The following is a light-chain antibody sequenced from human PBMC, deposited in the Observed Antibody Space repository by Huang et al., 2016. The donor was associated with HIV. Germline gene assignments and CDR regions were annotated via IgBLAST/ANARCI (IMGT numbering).Light chain of an antibody. CDR1: QSVGSK. Sequence: EIVMTQSLATLSVSPGERATLLCRASQSVGSKLAWYQQKPGQAPRLVIYGASTRATGIPAKFSGSGAGKQFALTISSLQSEDYAVYYCQQYNNWPPWTFGQGTKVEIK. V-gene: IGKV3-15*01. J-gene: IGKJ1*01. CDR3: QQYNNWPPWT. CDR2: GAS.